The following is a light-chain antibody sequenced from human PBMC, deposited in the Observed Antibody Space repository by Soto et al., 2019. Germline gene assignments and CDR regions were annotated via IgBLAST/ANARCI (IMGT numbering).Light chain of an antibody. CDR3: QQYSSSPYT. J-gene: IGKJ2*01. V-gene: IGKV3-20*01. CDR1: QSISSNY. CDR2: ATS. Sequence: EIVLTHSPGTLSLSPGERATLSCRASQSISSNYLAWYQQKPGQAPRLLIYATSTRATGIPDRFSGSGSGTDFTLTISILEPEDFAVYYCQQYSSSPYTFGQGTKLEIK.